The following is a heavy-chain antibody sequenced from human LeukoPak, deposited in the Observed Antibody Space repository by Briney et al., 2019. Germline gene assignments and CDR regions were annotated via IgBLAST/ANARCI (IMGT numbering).Heavy chain of an antibody. CDR1: GGSFSGYY. V-gene: IGHV4-34*01. D-gene: IGHD3-9*01. Sequence: SETLSLTCAVYGGSFSGYYWSWIRQPPGKGLEWIGEINHSGSTNYNPSLKGRVTISVDTSKNQFSLKLSSVTAADTALYYCARRLRYFDLPPHFDYWGQGTLVTVSS. CDR3: ARRLRYFDLPPHFDY. J-gene: IGHJ4*02. CDR2: INHSGST.